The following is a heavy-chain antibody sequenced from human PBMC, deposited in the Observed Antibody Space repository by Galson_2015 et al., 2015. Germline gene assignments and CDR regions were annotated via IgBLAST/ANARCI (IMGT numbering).Heavy chain of an antibody. V-gene: IGHV4-61*01. CDR1: GGSVSSGSYY. CDR2: IYYSGST. Sequence: SETLSLTCTVSGGSVSSGSYYWSWIRQPPGKGLEWIGYIYYSGSTNYNPSLKSRVTISVDTSKNQFSLKLSSVTAADTAVYYCARVNYYDSSGYPYIDAFDIWGQGTMVTVSS. J-gene: IGHJ3*02. D-gene: IGHD3-22*01. CDR3: ARVNYYDSSGYPYIDAFDI.